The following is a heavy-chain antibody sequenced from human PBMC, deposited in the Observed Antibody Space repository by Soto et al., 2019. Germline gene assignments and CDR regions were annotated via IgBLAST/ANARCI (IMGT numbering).Heavy chain of an antibody. CDR1: GFTFSDSY. V-gene: IGHV3-11*06. CDR2: IRSTTSYT. Sequence: GSLRLSCAASGFTFSDSYMSWIRQAPGKGLEWVSTIRSTTSYTNYAASVKGRFTVSRDNAENSLSLQMNSLRAEDTAVYYCARRGYTSGYDYCGQGT. J-gene: IGHJ4*02. D-gene: IGHD5-18*01. CDR3: ARRGYTSGYDY.